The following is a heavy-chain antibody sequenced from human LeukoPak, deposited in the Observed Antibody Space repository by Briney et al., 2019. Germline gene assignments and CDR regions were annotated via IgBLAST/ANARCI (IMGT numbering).Heavy chain of an antibody. CDR2: INPYNGNT. Sequence: ASVKVACKASGYTFTSYDISWVRQAPGQGLEWMGWINPYNGNTNYAQKLQGRVTMTTDTSTSTAYMELRSLRSDDSAVYFCARVPIPPYSSSWYQPFDYWGQGTLVTVSS. D-gene: IGHD6-13*01. J-gene: IGHJ4*02. V-gene: IGHV1-18*01. CDR3: ARVPIPPYSSSWYQPFDY. CDR1: GYTFTSYD.